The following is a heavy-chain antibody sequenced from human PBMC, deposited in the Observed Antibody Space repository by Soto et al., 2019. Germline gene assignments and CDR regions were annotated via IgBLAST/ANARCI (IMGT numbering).Heavy chain of an antibody. CDR2: IYPGDSDT. CDR3: ATTRSVTLRFCCDGMGV. V-gene: IGHV5-51*01. CDR1: GYSFASYW. J-gene: IGHJ6*01. D-gene: IGHD5-18*01. Sequence: LGESLKISCQGSGYSFASYWIGWVRQMPGKDLEWMGIIYPGDSDTRYSPSFQGQVTISADKSLRTAYLQWTSLKASDTALYYCATTRSVTLRFCCDGMGVWRQGSTV.